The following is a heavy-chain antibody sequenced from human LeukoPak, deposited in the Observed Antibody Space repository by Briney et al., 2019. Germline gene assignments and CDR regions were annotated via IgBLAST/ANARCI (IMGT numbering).Heavy chain of an antibody. CDR3: ARGGEVCSSSSCYRGHDY. V-gene: IGHV1-2*02. D-gene: IGHD2-2*01. J-gene: IGHJ4*02. CDR2: INPNSGGT. CDR1: GYTFTGYY. Sequence: GASVKVSCKASGYTFTGYYMHWVRQAPGQGLEWMGWINPNSGGTNYAQKFQGRVTMTRDTSISTAYMELSRLRSDDTAVYYCARGGEVCSSSSCYRGHDYWGQGTLVTVSS.